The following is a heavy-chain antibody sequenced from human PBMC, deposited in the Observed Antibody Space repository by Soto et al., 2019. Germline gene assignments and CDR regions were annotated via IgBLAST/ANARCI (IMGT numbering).Heavy chain of an antibody. CDR3: ARDQEVGYFPYWYFDL. D-gene: IGHD2-8*02. J-gene: IGHJ2*01. CDR1: GFTFSSYG. CDR2: IWYDGSNK. V-gene: IGHV3-33*01. Sequence: QVQLVESGGGVVQPGRSLRLSCAASGFTFSSYGMHWVRQAPGKGLEWVAVIWYDGSNKYYADSVKGRFTISRDNSKNTLYLQMNSLRAEDTAVYYCARDQEVGYFPYWYFDLWGRGTLVTVSS.